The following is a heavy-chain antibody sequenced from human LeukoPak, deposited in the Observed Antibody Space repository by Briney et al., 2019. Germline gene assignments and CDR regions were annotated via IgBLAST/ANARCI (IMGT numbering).Heavy chain of an antibody. CDR3: ASVGVPAAQIDY. CDR2: IYYSERT. J-gene: IGHJ4*02. D-gene: IGHD2-2*01. CDR1: GGSTSSYY. Sequence: SQSLSLTRTVSGGSTSSYYCSCIRHPPVKGLEWVGYIYYSERTKYTPSLKSRLTISVDTHKTQFSLKLSSVTAADTGVYYCASVGVPAAQIDYWGQGTLVSVSS. V-gene: IGHV4-59*01.